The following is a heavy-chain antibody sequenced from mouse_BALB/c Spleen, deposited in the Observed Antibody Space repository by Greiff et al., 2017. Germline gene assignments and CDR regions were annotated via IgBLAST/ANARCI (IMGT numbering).Heavy chain of an antibody. CDR3: AFCDDYDAFAY. D-gene: IGHD2-4*01. V-gene: IGHV14-1*02. CDR1: GFNIKDYY. Sequence: VPLQQSGAELVRPGALVSLSCKASGFNIKDYYMHWVKQRPEQGLEWIGWIDPENGNTIYDPKFQGKASITTDTSSNTPYLQLSSLTSEDTAVYYCAFCDDYDAFAYWGQGTLVTVSA. CDR2: IDPENGNT. J-gene: IGHJ3*01.